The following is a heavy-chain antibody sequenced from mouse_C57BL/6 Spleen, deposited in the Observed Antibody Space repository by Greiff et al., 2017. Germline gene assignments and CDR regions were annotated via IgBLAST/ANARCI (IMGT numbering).Heavy chain of an antibody. CDR2: ISSGGSYT. V-gene: IGHV5-6*01. D-gene: IGHD2-4*01. J-gene: IGHJ1*03. Sequence: EVMLVESGGDLVKPGGSLKLSCAASGFTFSSYGMSWVRQTPDKRLEWVATISSGGSYTYYPDSVKGRFTISRDNAKNTLYLQMSSLKSEDTAMYYCARQGDYDYDAWYFDVWGTGTTVTVSS. CDR3: ARQGDYDYDAWYFDV. CDR1: GFTFSSYG.